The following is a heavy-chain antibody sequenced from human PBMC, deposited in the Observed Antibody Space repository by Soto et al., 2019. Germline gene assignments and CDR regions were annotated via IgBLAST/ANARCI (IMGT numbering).Heavy chain of an antibody. CDR1: GFTFSDFG. V-gene: IGHV3-30*18. J-gene: IGHJ6*02. CDR3: AKAPFRRPYYFYGMDV. Sequence: GGSLRLSCVASGFTFSDFGMHWVRQGPGKGLEWLAVISEDAETDFHADSVKGRFTVSRDNFKETLYLQMNSLTTDDSGVYFCAKAPFRRPYYFYGMDVWGQGTTVTVSS. D-gene: IGHD3-10*01. CDR2: ISEDAETD.